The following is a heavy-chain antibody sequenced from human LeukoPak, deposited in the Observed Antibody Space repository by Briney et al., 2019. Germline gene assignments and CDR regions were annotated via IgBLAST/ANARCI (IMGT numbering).Heavy chain of an antibody. V-gene: IGHV4-31*03. Sequence: PSQTLSLTCTVSGGSISSGGYYWSWIRQHPGKGLEWIGYIYYSGSTNYNPSLKSRVTISVDTSKNQFSLKLNSVTAADTAVYYCARRYCNNGVRYFHFDYWGQGTLVTVSS. CDR3: ARRYCNNGVRYFHFDY. D-gene: IGHD2-8*01. J-gene: IGHJ4*02. CDR2: IYYSGST. CDR1: GGSISSGGYY.